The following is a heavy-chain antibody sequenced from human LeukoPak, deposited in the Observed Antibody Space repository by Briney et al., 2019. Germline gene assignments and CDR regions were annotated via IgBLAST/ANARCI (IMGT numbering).Heavy chain of an antibody. Sequence: ASVKVSCKASGYTFTGYCMHWVRQAPAQGLEWMGWINPNSGGTNYAQKFQGRVSMTRATSISTAYMELSRLTSDDTAVYYCARVSVAVPGTSDYFDYWGQGTLVTVSS. CDR3: ARVSVAVPGTSDYFDY. CDR2: INPNSGGT. CDR1: GYTFTGYC. V-gene: IGHV1-2*02. J-gene: IGHJ4*02. D-gene: IGHD6-19*01.